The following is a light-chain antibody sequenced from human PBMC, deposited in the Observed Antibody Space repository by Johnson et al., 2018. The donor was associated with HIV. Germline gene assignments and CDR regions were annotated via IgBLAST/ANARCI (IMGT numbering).Light chain of an antibody. CDR3: GTWDNSLVPVYV. CDR1: SSNIGNNY. CDR2: DND. V-gene: IGLV1-51*01. Sequence: QSVLTQPPSVSAAPGQKVTISCSGSSSNIGNNYISWYQQVPGTAPKLLIYDNDKRPLGIPDRFSGSKSGTSATLGITGLPTGDEADYYCGTWDNSLVPVYVFGTATKVSVL. J-gene: IGLJ1*01.